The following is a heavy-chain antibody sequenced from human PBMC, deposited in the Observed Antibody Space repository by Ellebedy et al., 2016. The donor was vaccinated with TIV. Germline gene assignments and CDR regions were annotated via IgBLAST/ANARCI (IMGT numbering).Heavy chain of an antibody. V-gene: IGHV3-11*06. Sequence: GESLKISCAASGFSFSDHYVAWIRQAPGKGPEWVSYISSGSTVTVYADSVKGRFTISRDNAKSSLFLQMNSLRVEDTAMYYCARTSLSATGTLDRWGQGTLVTVSS. CDR3: ARTSLSATGTLDR. CDR1: GFSFSDHY. CDR2: ISSGSTVT. D-gene: IGHD1-7*01. J-gene: IGHJ4*02.